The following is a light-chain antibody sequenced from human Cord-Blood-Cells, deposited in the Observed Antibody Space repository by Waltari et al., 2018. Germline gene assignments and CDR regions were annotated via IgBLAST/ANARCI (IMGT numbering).Light chain of an antibody. CDR2: WAS. Sequence: DIVMTQSPDSLAVSLGERDTINCKSSQSVLYSSNNKNYLAWYQQKPGQPPKLLIYWASTRESRVPDRFIRCGSGTDFTLTISSLQAEDVAVYYCQQYYSTPRTFGQGTKVEIK. CDR1: QSVLYSSNNKNY. CDR3: QQYYSTPRT. J-gene: IGKJ1*01. V-gene: IGKV4-1*01.